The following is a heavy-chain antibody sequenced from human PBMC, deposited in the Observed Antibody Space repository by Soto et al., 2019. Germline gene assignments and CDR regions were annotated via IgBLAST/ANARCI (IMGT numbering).Heavy chain of an antibody. J-gene: IGHJ4*02. CDR3: ATGYSYGYYLFDY. CDR1: GGTFSSYA. D-gene: IGHD5-18*01. V-gene: IGHV1-69*13. Sequence: GASVKVSCKASGGTFSSYAISWVRQAPGQRLEWMGGIIPIFGTANYAQKFQGRVTITADESTSTAYMELSSLRSEDTAVYYCATGYSYGYYLFDYWGQGTLVTVSS. CDR2: IIPIFGTA.